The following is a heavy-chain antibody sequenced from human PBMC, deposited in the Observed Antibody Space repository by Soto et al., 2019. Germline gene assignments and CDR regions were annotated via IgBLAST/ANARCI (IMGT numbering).Heavy chain of an antibody. CDR3: DSYCTNGVCTVYYYGMDV. V-gene: IGHV3-30-3*01. CDR1: GFTFSSYA. J-gene: IGHJ6*02. D-gene: IGHD2-8*01. Sequence: GGSLRLSCAASGFTFSSYAMHWVRQAPGKGREWVAVISYDGSNKYYADSVKGRFTISRDNSKKTLYLQMNSLRAEDTAVYYCDSYCTNGVCTVYYYGMDVWGQGTTVTVSS. CDR2: ISYDGSNK.